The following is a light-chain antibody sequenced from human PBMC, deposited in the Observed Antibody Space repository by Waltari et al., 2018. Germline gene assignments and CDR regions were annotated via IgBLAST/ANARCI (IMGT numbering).Light chain of an antibody. CDR1: QSVSSN. Sequence: EIVMTQSPATLSVSPGERATLSCRASQSVSSNLAWYQQKPGQAPRLLIYGASTRATGIPARVSGSGSGTEFTLTISSLQSEDFAVYYCQQYNNWSLTFGGGTKVEIK. CDR3: QQYNNWSLT. CDR2: GAS. V-gene: IGKV3-15*01. J-gene: IGKJ4*01.